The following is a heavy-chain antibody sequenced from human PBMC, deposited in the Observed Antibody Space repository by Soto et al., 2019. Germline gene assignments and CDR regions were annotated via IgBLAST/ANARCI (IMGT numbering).Heavy chain of an antibody. J-gene: IGHJ5*02. CDR1: GFTFSSYW. Sequence: GGSLRLSTAASGFTFSSYWMHWVRQAPGKGLVWVSRINSDGSSTSYADSVKGRFTISRDNAKNTLYLQMNSLRAEDTAVYYCARDRGYCSSTSCPGGFDPWGQGTLVTVSS. CDR2: INSDGSST. CDR3: ARDRGYCSSTSCPGGFDP. D-gene: IGHD2-2*01. V-gene: IGHV3-74*01.